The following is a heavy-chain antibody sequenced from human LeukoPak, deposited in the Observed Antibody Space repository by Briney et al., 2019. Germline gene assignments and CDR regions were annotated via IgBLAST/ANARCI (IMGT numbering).Heavy chain of an antibody. CDR3: TREPSP. V-gene: IGHV4-4*07. J-gene: IGHJ5*02. CDR1: GGSTNNYY. CDR2: IYGSGSA. Sequence: SETLSLTCTVSGGSTNNYYWSWIRQPAGEGLEWIGRIYGSGSASYNPSLKSRVTLSGDTSRNQLSLKLRYVTAADTAVYYCTREPSPWGQGTLVTVSS.